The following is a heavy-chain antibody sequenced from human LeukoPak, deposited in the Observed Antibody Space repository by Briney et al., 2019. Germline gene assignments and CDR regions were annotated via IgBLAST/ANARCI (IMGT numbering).Heavy chain of an antibody. J-gene: IGHJ4*02. CDR2: LNAGNGNT. CDR3: ARVVATPLDY. Sequence: ASVKVSCKASGYTFTIYAMHWVRQAPGQRLEWMGWLNAGNGNTKYSQKFQGRVTITRDTSASTAYMELSSLRSEDTAVYYCARVVATPLDYWGQGTLVTVSS. D-gene: IGHD5-12*01. CDR1: GYTFTIYA. V-gene: IGHV1-3*01.